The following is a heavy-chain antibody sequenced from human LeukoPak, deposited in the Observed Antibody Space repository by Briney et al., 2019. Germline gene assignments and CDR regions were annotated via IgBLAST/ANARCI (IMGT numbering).Heavy chain of an antibody. CDR1: GITFSSYA. Sequence: PGGSLRLSCAASGITFSSYAMSWVRQAPGKGLEWVSAISGSGGSTYYADSVKGRFTISRDNSKNTLYLQMNSLRAEATAVYYCAKGAPYDYVWGSPSVPFDYWGQGTLVTVSS. CDR3: AKGAPYDYVWGSPSVPFDY. V-gene: IGHV3-23*01. CDR2: ISGSGGST. D-gene: IGHD3-16*01. J-gene: IGHJ4*02.